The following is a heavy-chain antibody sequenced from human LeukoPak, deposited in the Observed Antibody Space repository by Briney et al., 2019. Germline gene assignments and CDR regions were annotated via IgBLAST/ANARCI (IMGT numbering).Heavy chain of an antibody. CDR1: GFTFSSYE. CDR3: ARLVTRGCFDP. J-gene: IGHJ5*02. CDR2: ISSSGSTI. V-gene: IGHV3-48*03. Sequence: GGSLRLSCAASGFTFSSYEMNWVRQAPGKGLEWVSYISSSGSTIYYADSVKGRFTISRDNAKNSLYLQMNSLRAEDTAVYYCARLVTRGCFDPWGQGTLVTVSS.